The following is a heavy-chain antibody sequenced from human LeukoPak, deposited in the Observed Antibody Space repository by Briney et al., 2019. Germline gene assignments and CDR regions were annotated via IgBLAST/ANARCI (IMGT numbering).Heavy chain of an antibody. CDR2: ISAYNGNT. CDR3: ARGSVAAALGVGHYYYYYMDV. V-gene: IGHV1-18*01. D-gene: IGHD2-2*01. Sequence: ASVKVSCKASGYTFTSYGISWVRQAPGQGLEWMGWISAYNGNTNYAQKLQGRVTMTTDTSTSTAYMELRSLRSDDTAVYYCARGSVAAALGVGHYYYYYMDVWGKGTTVTVSS. CDR1: GYTFTSYG. J-gene: IGHJ6*03.